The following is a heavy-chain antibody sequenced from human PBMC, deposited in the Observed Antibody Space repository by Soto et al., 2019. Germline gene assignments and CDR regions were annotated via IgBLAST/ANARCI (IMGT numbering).Heavy chain of an antibody. Sequence: SETLSLTCTVSGSSISSSNYYWGWIRQPPGKGLDWIGTIYYSGSTYYNPSLKSRVTISVDTSKNQFSLKLSSVTAADTAVYYCARQEDSYYYTMDVWGQGTTVTVSS. CDR3: ARQEDSYYYTMDV. V-gene: IGHV4-39*01. J-gene: IGHJ6*02. D-gene: IGHD2-15*01. CDR2: IYYSGST. CDR1: GSSISSSNYY.